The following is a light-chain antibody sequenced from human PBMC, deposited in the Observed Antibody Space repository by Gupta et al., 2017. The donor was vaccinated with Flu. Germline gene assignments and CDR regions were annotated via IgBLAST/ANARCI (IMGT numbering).Light chain of an antibody. CDR3: QVWDTSTDHWL. V-gene: IGLV3-21*01. J-gene: IGLJ3*02. CDR2: DDD. CDR1: SIGSET. Sequence: IACGGDSIGSETVHWYQQKPGQAPVLVLYDDDFRPSGIPERFSGSNSGNTATLTISRVEAGDEADYYCQVWDTSTDHWLFGGGTVLTVL.